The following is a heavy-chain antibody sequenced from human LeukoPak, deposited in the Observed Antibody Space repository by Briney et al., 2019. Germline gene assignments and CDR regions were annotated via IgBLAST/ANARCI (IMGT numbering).Heavy chain of an antibody. Sequence: PSETLSLTCTVSGGSISSSSYYWGWIRQPPGKGLEWIGSIYYSGSTYYSPSLKSRVTISLDTSRNQFSLKLNSVTAADTAVYYCAKGPLPRIDYWGQGTLVTVSS. J-gene: IGHJ4*02. V-gene: IGHV4-39*07. CDR1: GGSISSSSYY. CDR3: AKGPLPRIDY. CDR2: IYYSGST.